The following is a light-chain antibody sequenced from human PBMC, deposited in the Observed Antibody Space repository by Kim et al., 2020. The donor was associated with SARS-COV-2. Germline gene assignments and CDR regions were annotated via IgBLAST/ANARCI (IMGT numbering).Light chain of an antibody. CDR3: QAWDSSTFYV. V-gene: IGLV3-1*01. CDR2: RDN. CDR1: KCGEKY. J-gene: IGLJ1*01. Sequence: SHGRTVSITCSGAKCGEKYVSWYQQRPGQSPALVIYRDNKRPSGIPERFSGSNSGNTATLTISGTHAMDEADYYCQAWDSSTFYVFGTGTKVTVL.